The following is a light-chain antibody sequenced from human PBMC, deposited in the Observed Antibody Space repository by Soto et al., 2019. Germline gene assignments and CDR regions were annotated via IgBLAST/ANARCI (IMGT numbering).Light chain of an antibody. CDR1: GSDVGGYNY. V-gene: IGLV2-14*01. CDR3: SSYTTRNTEV. Sequence: QSVLTQPASVSGSPGQSITIACTGTGSDVGGYNYVSWYQQHPGKAPKLMIYDVSNRPSGVSRRFSGSKSGNTASLTISGLQAEDEADYYCSSYTTRNTEVFGGGTKLTVL. CDR2: DVS. J-gene: IGLJ2*01.